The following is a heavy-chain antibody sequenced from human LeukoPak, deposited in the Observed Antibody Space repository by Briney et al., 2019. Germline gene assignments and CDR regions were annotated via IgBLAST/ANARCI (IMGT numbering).Heavy chain of an antibody. J-gene: IGHJ6*02. V-gene: IGHV4-39*07. D-gene: IGHD5-12*01. Sequence: SETLSLTCTVSGGSISSSSYYWGWIRQPPGKGLEWIGSIYYSGSTYYNPSLKSRVTISVDTSKNQFSLKLSSVTAADTAVYYRARVPQYSGYDYFPYYYGMDVWGQGTTVTVSS. CDR3: ARVPQYSGYDYFPYYYGMDV. CDR1: GGSISSSSYY. CDR2: IYYSGST.